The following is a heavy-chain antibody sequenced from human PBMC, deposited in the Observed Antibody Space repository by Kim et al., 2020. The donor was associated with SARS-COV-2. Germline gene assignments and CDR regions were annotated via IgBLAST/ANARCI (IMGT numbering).Heavy chain of an antibody. J-gene: IGHJ4*02. Sequence: GESLKISCKASGYSFTSYWINWVRQMPGKGLEWIGRIDPSDSYSYYSPSFQGHVTISADKSISTAYLKWSSLKASDTAMFYCATGRVGATGALDFWGQGTLVTVSS. CDR2: IDPSDSYS. CDR3: ATGRVGATGALDF. CDR1: GYSFTSYW. D-gene: IGHD1-26*01. V-gene: IGHV5-10-1*01.